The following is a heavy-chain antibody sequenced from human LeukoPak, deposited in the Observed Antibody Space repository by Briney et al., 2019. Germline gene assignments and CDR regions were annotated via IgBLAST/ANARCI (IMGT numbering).Heavy chain of an antibody. J-gene: IGHJ3*02. CDR2: IYYSGST. D-gene: IGHD6-19*01. V-gene: IGHV4-59*08. Sequence: SETLSLTCTVSGGSTSSYYWSWIRQPPGKGLEWIGYIYYSGSTNYNPSLKSRVTISVDTSKNQFSLKLSSVTAADTAVYYCAKPQWLGGDAFDIWGQGTMVTVSS. CDR3: AKPQWLGGDAFDI. CDR1: GGSTSSYY.